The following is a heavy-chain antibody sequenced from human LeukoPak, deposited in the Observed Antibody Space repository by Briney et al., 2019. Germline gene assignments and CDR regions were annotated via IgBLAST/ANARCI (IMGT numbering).Heavy chain of an antibody. CDR2: IYYSGST. Sequence: PSETLSLTCTVSGGSVSSGSYYWRWIRQPPGKGLEWIGYIYYSGSTNYNPSLKSRVTISVDTSKNQFSLKLSSVTAADTAVYYCASGIYYDSSGYYYYFQHWGQGTLVTVSS. D-gene: IGHD3-22*01. CDR1: GGSVSSGSYY. CDR3: ASGIYYDSSGYYYYFQH. V-gene: IGHV4-61*01. J-gene: IGHJ1*01.